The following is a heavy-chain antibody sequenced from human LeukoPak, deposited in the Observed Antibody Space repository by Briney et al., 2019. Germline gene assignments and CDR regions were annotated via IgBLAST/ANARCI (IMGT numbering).Heavy chain of an antibody. CDR3: AREPVTYYYGMDV. V-gene: IGHV1-2*02. CDR2: INPNSGGT. J-gene: IGHJ6*02. Sequence: ASVKLSCKASGYTFTGYYMHWVRQAPGQGLEWMGWINPNSGGTNYAQKFQGRVTMTRDTSISTAYMELSRLRSDDTAVYYCAREPVTYYYGMDVWGQGTTVTVSS. CDR1: GYTFTGYY. D-gene: IGHD4-11*01.